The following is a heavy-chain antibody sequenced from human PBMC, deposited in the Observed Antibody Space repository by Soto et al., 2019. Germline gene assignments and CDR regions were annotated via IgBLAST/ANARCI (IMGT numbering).Heavy chain of an antibody. J-gene: IGHJ6*02. V-gene: IGHV1-18*01. Sequence: GASVKVSCKASGYTFTSYGISWVRQAPGQGLEWMGWISAYNGNTNYAQKLQGRVTMTTDTSTSTAYMELSSLRSEDTAVYYCASDVVVVVPAAIGDYYYYGMDVSGQGTTVTVSS. D-gene: IGHD2-2*01. CDR2: ISAYNGNT. CDR1: GYTFTSYG. CDR3: ASDVVVVVPAAIGDYYYYGMDV.